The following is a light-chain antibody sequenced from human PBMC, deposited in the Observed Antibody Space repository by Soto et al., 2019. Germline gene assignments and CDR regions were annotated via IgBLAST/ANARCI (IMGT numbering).Light chain of an antibody. Sequence: DIQMTQSPSTLSASLGARVTITCRASQSISSWLAWFQQKTGKAPKLLIYHASSLEGGVPSRLSGSGSGTEFTLTISSLQPDYFATYYCQQYNSYFSCGAGTKVDIK. J-gene: IGKJ3*01. CDR1: QSISSW. V-gene: IGKV1-5*01. CDR2: HAS. CDR3: QQYNSYFS.